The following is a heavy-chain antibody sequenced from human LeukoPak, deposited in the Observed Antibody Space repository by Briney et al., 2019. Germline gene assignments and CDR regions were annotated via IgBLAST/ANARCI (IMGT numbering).Heavy chain of an antibody. D-gene: IGHD3-22*01. J-gene: IGHJ4*02. CDR1: GYTFTSYY. Sequence: ASVKVSCKASGYTFTSYYMHWVRQAPGQGLEWMGIINPSGGSTSYAQKFQGRVTMTRDTSTSTVYMELSSLRSEDTALYYCAKEKDTNYYDSRIFDYWGQGTLVTVSS. CDR3: AKEKDTNYYDSRIFDY. CDR2: INPSGGST. V-gene: IGHV1-46*01.